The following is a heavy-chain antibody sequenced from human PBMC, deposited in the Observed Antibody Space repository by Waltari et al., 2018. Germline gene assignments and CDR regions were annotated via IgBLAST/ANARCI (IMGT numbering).Heavy chain of an antibody. CDR2: ISSSSSYI. V-gene: IGHV3-21*01. CDR3: ASGYYGSGSRDYYYYYYMDV. Sequence: EVQLVESGGGLVKPGGSLRLSCAASGFTFSRSSMNWVRQAPGKGLEWVSSISSSSSYIYYADSVKGRFTISRDNAKNSLYLQMNSLRAEDTAVYYCASGYYGSGSRDYYYYYYMDVWGKGTTVTVSS. CDR1: GFTFSRSS. D-gene: IGHD3-10*01. J-gene: IGHJ6*03.